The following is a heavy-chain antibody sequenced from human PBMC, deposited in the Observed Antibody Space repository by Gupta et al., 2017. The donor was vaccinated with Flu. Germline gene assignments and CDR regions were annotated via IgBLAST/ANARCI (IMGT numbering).Heavy chain of an antibody. CDR3: AKTSYGGNSDFFYFPMDI. CDR2: IIHSFEAT. V-gene: IGHV1-69*01. J-gene: IGHJ6*02. Sequence: QVQVLQSGAEVKKPGSAVKVSCKTSGGVFNNDAFSWVRQAPGQGLEWMGGIIHSFEATDVAQKFKGRITVVADDSSGTAQMELSSLRSDDTAVYYCAKTSYGGNSDFFYFPMDIWGQGARVTVS. D-gene: IGHD4-23*01. CDR1: GGVFNNDA.